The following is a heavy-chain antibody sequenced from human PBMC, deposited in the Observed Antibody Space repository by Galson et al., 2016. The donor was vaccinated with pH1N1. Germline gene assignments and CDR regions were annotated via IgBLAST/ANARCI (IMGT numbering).Heavy chain of an antibody. CDR2: VSGPGTT. CDR1: GGSISSDSDY. V-gene: IGHV4-61*02. CDR3: ARESLEWLIISGHRVELNWFDS. Sequence: TLSLTCTVSGGSISSDSDYWTWIRQPAGKGLEWIGRVSGPGTTNYNPSLKSRVTISIDTSKNQFSLKMASVTAADTAVYFCARESLEWLIISGHRVELNWFDSWGQGTLVTASS. D-gene: IGHD3-3*01. J-gene: IGHJ5*01.